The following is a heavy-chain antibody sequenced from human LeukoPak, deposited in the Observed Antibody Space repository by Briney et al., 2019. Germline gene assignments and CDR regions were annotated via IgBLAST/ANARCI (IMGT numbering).Heavy chain of an antibody. CDR2: IYGGGDA. V-gene: IGHV3-66*01. CDR3: ARGSYSYGPPFDY. J-gene: IGHJ4*02. D-gene: IGHD5-18*01. Sequence: PGGSLRLSCTASGFTFSITYMVWVRQAPGKVLEWVSVIYGGGDAYYADSVKGRFTISRDNAKNSLYLQMNSLRAEDTAVYYCARGSYSYGPPFDYWGQGTLVTVSS. CDR1: GFTFSITY.